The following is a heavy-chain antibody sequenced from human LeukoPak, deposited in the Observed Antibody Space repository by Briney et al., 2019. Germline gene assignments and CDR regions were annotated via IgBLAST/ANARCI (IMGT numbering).Heavy chain of an antibody. J-gene: IGHJ6*03. D-gene: IGHD3-10*01. CDR2: INQDGSEK. Sequence: GGSLRLSCAASGFTFSSYWMSWVRQAPGKGLEWVANINQDGSEKYYVDSVKGRFTISRDNAKNSLYLQMNSLRAEDTAVYYCARGEGVRGVMYYYYYYMDVWGKGTTVTVSS. V-gene: IGHV3-7*01. CDR3: ARGEGVRGVMYYYYYYMDV. CDR1: GFTFSSYW.